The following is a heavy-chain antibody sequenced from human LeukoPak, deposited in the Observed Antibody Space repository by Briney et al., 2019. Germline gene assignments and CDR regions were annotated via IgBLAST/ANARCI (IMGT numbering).Heavy chain of an antibody. CDR2: IRSKAYGGTT. Sequence: GGSLRLSCTASGFTFGDYAMSWVRQAPGKGLEWEGFIRSKAYGGTTEYAASVKGRFTISRDDSKSIAYLQMNSLRTEDTAVYYCTREVAADFLDYWGQGTLVTVSS. V-gene: IGHV3-49*04. CDR3: TREVAADFLDY. CDR1: GFTFGDYA. D-gene: IGHD6-13*01. J-gene: IGHJ4*02.